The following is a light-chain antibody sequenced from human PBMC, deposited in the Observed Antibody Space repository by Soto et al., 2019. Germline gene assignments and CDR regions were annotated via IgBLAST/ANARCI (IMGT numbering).Light chain of an antibody. CDR1: SSDVGTYDY. Sequence: QSALTQPASVSGSPGQSITISCTGTSSDVGTYDYVSWLQQHPGKAPKLIIYDVNNRPSGVSSRFSGSKSGNTASLTISGLQAEDEADYYCCSFSTSGTHVFGTGTKLTVL. J-gene: IGLJ1*01. V-gene: IGLV2-14*01. CDR3: CSFSTSGTHV. CDR2: DVN.